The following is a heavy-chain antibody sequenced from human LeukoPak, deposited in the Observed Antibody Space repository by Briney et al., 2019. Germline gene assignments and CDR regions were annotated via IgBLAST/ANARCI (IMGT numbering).Heavy chain of an antibody. J-gene: IGHJ5*02. D-gene: IGHD6-19*01. CDR2: ISSSGSTI. CDR1: GFTFSDYY. CDR3: AKDQGAVAGAGEGNWFDP. V-gene: IGHV3-11*01. Sequence: GGSLRLSCAASGFTFSDYYMSWIRQAPGKGLEWVSYISSSGSTIYYADSVKGRFTISRDNAKNSLYLQMNSLRAEDTALYYCAKDQGAVAGAGEGNWFDPWGQGTLVTVSS.